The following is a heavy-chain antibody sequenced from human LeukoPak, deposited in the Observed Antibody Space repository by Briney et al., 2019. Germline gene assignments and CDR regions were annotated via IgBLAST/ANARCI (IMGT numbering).Heavy chain of an antibody. Sequence: SETLSLTCTVSGGSISSYFWSWIRQPAGRGLEWIGRISTSGSTNYNPPLKSRVTMSVDTSKNQFPLKLSSVAAADTAVYYCARDLGGHCRSTSCYGEYYFDYWGQGTLVTVSS. CDR1: GGSISSYF. J-gene: IGHJ4*02. D-gene: IGHD2-2*01. V-gene: IGHV4-4*07. CDR3: ARDLGGHCRSTSCYGEYYFDY. CDR2: ISTSGST.